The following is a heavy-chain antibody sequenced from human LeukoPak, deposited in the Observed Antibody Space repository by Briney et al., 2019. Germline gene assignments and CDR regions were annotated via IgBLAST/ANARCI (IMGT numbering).Heavy chain of an antibody. V-gene: IGHV1-46*01. J-gene: IGHJ5*02. CDR1: GYTFTSYC. CDR3: ARDPGSSFPQNWFDP. D-gene: IGHD3-10*01. CDR2: INPSGGSA. Sequence: ASVKVSCKAPGYTFTSYCMHWVRQAPGQGLEYMGIINPSGGSASYAPKFQGRVTMTRDTSTSTFYMELSSLRSEDTAVYYCARDPGSSFPQNWFDPWGQGTLVTVSS.